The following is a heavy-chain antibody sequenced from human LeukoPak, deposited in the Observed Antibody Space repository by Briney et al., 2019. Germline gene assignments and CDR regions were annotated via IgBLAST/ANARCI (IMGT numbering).Heavy chain of an antibody. CDR3: ARVPPLSRPYTGNNYYFDY. CDR1: GGSISSYY. D-gene: IGHD5-24*01. J-gene: IGHJ4*02. CDR2: ISYTGGT. Sequence: SETLSLTCTVSGGSISSYYWSWIRQPLGKGLEWIGYISYTGGTNYNPSTKSRVTLSVDTSKNQFSLKLSSVTAADTAVYYCARVPPLSRPYTGNNYYFDYWGQGTLVTVSS. V-gene: IGHV4-59*01.